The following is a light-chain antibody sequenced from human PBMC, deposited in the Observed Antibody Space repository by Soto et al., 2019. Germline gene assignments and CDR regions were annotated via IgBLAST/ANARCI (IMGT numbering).Light chain of an antibody. J-gene: IGLJ2*01. Sequence: QSVLTQPASVSGSPGQSITISCTGTSSDVGGHNYVSWYQQHPGKAPKVMIYEVSKRPSGVPDRFSGSKSGNTASLTVSGLQAEDEADYYCSSYGGRNNLLFGGGTKVTVL. V-gene: IGLV2-8*01. CDR3: SSYGGRNNLL. CDR1: SSDVGGHNY. CDR2: EVS.